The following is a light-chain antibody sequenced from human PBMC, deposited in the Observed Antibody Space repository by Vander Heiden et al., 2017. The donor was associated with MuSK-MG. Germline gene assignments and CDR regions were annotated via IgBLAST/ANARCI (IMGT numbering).Light chain of an antibody. CDR3: QQSYRTPST. V-gene: IGKV1-39*01. Sequence: DVQMTQSPSSLSASVGDRVIITCRASQSISSYLNWYQQKPGKAPKFLIYAASSLQSGVPSRFSGSGSGTDFTLTISSLQPEDFATYYCQQSYRTPSTFGQGTKMEIK. J-gene: IGKJ2*01. CDR2: AAS. CDR1: QSISSY.